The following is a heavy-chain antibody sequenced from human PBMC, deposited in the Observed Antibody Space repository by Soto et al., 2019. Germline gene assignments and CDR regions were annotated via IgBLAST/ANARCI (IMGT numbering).Heavy chain of an antibody. CDR2: ISSSSSTI. Sequence: GGSLRLSCAASGFTFSSYSMNWVRQAPGKGLEWVSYISSSSSTIYYADSVKGRFTISRDNAKNSLYLQMNSLRDEDTAVYYCATDPGRAWVLGNPDPIFSYGIDVWSQGATV. J-gene: IGHJ6*02. V-gene: IGHV3-48*02. D-gene: IGHD2-8*02. CDR1: GFTFSSYS. CDR3: ATDPGRAWVLGNPDPIFSYGIDV.